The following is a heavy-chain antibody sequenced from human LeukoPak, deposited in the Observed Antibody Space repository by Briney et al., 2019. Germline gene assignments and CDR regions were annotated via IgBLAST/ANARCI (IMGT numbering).Heavy chain of an antibody. CDR1: GFTFDDYA. CDR2: ISWNSGSI. CDR3: AKAGGLWFREFADAFDI. D-gene: IGHD3-10*01. Sequence: GGSLRLSCAASGFTFDDYAMHWVRQAPGKGLEWVSGISWNSGSIGYADSVKGRFTISRDNAKNSLYLQMNSLRAEDTALYYCAKAGGLWFREFADAFDIWGQGTMVTVSS. J-gene: IGHJ3*02. V-gene: IGHV3-9*01.